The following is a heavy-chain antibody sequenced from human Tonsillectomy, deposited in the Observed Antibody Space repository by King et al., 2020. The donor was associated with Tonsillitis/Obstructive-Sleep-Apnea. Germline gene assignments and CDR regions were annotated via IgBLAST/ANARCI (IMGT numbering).Heavy chain of an antibody. J-gene: IGHJ5*02. D-gene: IGHD4-11*01. Sequence: QLVQSGAEVKKPGSSVKVSCKASGGTFSSYAISWVRQAPGQGLEWMGRIIPILGIANYAQKFQGRVTITADKSTSTAYMELSSLRSEDTAVYYCASSTVTNEGYWFDPWGQGTLVTVSS. V-gene: IGHV1-69*04. CDR2: IIPILGIA. CDR1: GGTFSSYA. CDR3: ASSTVTNEGYWFDP.